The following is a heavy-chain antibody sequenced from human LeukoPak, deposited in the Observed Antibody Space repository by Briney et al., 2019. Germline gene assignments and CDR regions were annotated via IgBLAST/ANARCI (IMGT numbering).Heavy chain of an antibody. J-gene: IGHJ6*02. CDR1: GYTFTGYY. V-gene: IGHV1-2*06. CDR3: ERGGYYYDSSGLMDV. Sequence: VKVSCKASGYTFTGYYMHWVRQAPGQGLEWMGRINPNSGGTNYAQKFQGRVTMTRDTSISTAYMELSRLRSDDTAVYYCERGGYYYDSSGLMDVWGQGTTVTVSS. D-gene: IGHD3-22*01. CDR2: INPNSGGT.